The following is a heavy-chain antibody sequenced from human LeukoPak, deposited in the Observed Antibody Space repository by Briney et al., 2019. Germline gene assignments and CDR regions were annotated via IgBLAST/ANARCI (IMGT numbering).Heavy chain of an antibody. V-gene: IGHV3-30*03. J-gene: IGHJ4*02. CDR1: GFTFSSYG. Sequence: PGRSLRLSCAASGFTFSSYGMHWVRQAPGKGLEWVAVISYDGSNKYYADSVKGRFTISRDNSKNTLYLQMNSLRAEDTAVYYCAREKTACGGDCYDSWGQGTLVTVSS. CDR2: ISYDGSNK. CDR3: AREKTACGGDCYDS. D-gene: IGHD2-21*01.